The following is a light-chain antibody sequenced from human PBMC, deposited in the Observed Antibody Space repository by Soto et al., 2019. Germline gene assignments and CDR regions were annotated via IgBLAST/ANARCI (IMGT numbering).Light chain of an antibody. V-gene: IGKV3-20*01. CDR1: QSVGSSY. CDR2: GAS. Sequence: ELVLTQSPGTLSLSPGERATLSCRASQSVGSSYLAWYQQKPGQAPRLLIYGASSRATGIPDRFSGSGSGTDFTLTISRLEPEDFAVYYCQQHGSSPPRWTFGQGTKVEIK. CDR3: QQHGSSPPRWT. J-gene: IGKJ1*01.